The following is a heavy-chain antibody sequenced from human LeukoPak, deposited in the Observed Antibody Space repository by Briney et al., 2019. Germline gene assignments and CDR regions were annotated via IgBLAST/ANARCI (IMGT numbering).Heavy chain of an antibody. D-gene: IGHD5-24*01. CDR2: IHYSGTN. J-gene: IGHJ3*02. Sequence: SETLSLTCTVSGGSISSYYWNWIRQPPGKGLEWIGYIHYSGTNYYNPSLKSRVTISVDTSKSQFSLKLSSVTAADTAVYYCARGGGYKSGGAFDIWGQGTMVTVSS. CDR1: GGSISSYY. CDR3: ARGGGYKSGGAFDI. V-gene: IGHV4-59*01.